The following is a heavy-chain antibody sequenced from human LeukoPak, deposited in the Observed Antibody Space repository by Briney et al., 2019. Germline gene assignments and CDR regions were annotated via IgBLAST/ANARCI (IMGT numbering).Heavy chain of an antibody. V-gene: IGHV4-38-2*02. Sequence: SETLSLTCTVSGYSISSGYYWGWIRQPPGKGLEWIGSIYYSGSTYYNPSLKSRVTISVDTSKNQFSLKLSSVTAADTAVYYCAREAYYYDSSGLLGMDVWGQGTTVTVSS. D-gene: IGHD3-22*01. CDR1: GYSISSGYY. CDR2: IYYSGST. CDR3: AREAYYYDSSGLLGMDV. J-gene: IGHJ6*02.